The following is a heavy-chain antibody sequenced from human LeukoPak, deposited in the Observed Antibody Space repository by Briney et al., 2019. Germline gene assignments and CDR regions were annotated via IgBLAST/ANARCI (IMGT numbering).Heavy chain of an antibody. CDR3: ARSGYSSGNDAFDI. CDR2: IYYSGST. Sequence: PSETLSLTCTVSGGSISSSSYYWGWIRQPPGKGLEWIGSIYYSGSTYYNPSLKSRVTISVDTSKNQFSLKLSSVTAADTAVYYCARSGYSSGNDAFDIWGQGTMVTVSS. CDR1: GGSISSSSYY. D-gene: IGHD6-19*01. J-gene: IGHJ3*02. V-gene: IGHV4-39*07.